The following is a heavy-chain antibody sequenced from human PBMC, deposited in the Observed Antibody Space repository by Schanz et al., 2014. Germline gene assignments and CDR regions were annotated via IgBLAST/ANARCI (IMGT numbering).Heavy chain of an antibody. V-gene: IGHV1-18*01. D-gene: IGHD3-3*01. J-gene: IGHJ4*02. Sequence: QIQLVQSGPEVKKPGATVKVSCKASGYIFINSGISWVRQAPGQGLEWMGWISVYNHNKEYDQKFQGRVTMTTDTSTITAYMALTGLRSDDTAVYYCARDRRFFDRDDLYYFDSWGQGTLDTVSS. CDR1: GYIFINSG. CDR3: ARDRRFFDRDDLYYFDS. CDR2: ISVYNHNK.